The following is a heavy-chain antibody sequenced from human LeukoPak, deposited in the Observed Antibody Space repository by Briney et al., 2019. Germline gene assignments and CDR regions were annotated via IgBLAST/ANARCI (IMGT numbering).Heavy chain of an antibody. CDR3: VPNQAYYDFWSGYYTGIVSPNWFDP. V-gene: IGHV3-64D*09. CDR1: GFTFSSYA. Sequence: PGGSLRLSCSASGFTFSSYAMHWVRQAPGKGLEYVSAISSNGGSTYYADSVKGRFTISRDNSKNTLYLQMSSLRAEDTAAYYCVPNQAYYDFWSGYYTGIVSPNWFDPWGQGTLVTVSS. D-gene: IGHD3-3*01. CDR2: ISSNGGST. J-gene: IGHJ5*02.